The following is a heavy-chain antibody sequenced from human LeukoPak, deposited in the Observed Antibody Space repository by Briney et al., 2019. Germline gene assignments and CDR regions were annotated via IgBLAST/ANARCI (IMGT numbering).Heavy chain of an antibody. V-gene: IGHV3-48*04. CDR3: ARDRGDFN. D-gene: IGHD3-3*01. CDR1: GFTFSSYS. Sequence: GGSLGLSCAASGFTFSSYSMNWVRQAPGKGLEWVSYISSSSSTIYYADSVKGRFTISRDNAKNSLYLQMSSLRVEDTAMYYCARDRGDFNWGQGTLVAVSS. J-gene: IGHJ4*02. CDR2: ISSSSSTI.